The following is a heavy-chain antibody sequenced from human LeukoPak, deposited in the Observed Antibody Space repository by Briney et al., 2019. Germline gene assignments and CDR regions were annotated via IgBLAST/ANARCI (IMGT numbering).Heavy chain of an antibody. D-gene: IGHD6-13*01. CDR2: IYTSGST. J-gene: IGHJ4*02. V-gene: IGHV4-4*07. Sequence: SETLSLTCTVSGGSISSYYWSWIRQPAGKGLEWIGRIYTSGSTNYNPSLKSRVTMSVDTSKNQFSLELSSVTAADTAVYYCARDRESSSWYKNYFDYWGQGTLVTVSS. CDR1: GGSISSYY. CDR3: ARDRESSSWYKNYFDY.